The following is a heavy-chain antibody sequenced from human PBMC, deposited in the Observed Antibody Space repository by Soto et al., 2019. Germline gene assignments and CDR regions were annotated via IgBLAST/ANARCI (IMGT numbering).Heavy chain of an antibody. CDR3: ARGYCSSTSCYSFDY. Sequence: GGSLRLSCAASGFTFSSYAMHWVRQAPGKGLEWVAVISYDGSNKYYADSVKGRFTISRDNSKNTLYLQMNSLRAEDTAVYYCARGYCSSTSCYSFDYWGQGTLVTVSS. D-gene: IGHD2-2*01. V-gene: IGHV3-30-3*01. J-gene: IGHJ4*02. CDR1: GFTFSSYA. CDR2: ISYDGSNK.